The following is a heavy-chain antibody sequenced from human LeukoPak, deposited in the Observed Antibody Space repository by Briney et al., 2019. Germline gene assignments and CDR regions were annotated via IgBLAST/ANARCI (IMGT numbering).Heavy chain of an antibody. Sequence: QPGGSLRLSCAASGFTFSNYAMSWVRQAPGKGLEWVSTITGSGDSTYYADSVKGRFTLSRDISKNTLYLQMNSLRGEDTAVYYCARLYCSGSSCYSIDYWGQGTLVTVSS. CDR2: ITGSGDST. V-gene: IGHV3-23*01. CDR1: GFTFSNYA. CDR3: ARLYCSGSSCYSIDY. J-gene: IGHJ4*02. D-gene: IGHD2-15*01.